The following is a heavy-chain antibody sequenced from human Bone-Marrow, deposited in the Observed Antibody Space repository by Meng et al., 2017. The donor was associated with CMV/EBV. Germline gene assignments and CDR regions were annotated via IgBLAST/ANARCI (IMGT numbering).Heavy chain of an antibody. CDR1: GAPFSGY. J-gene: IGHJ4*02. Sequence: QVHLPECAAGLLTPSESLVLTGGVYGAPFSGYWSWVRQAPGKGLEWIGEITHSGSTNYNVSLKSRVTISIDTSKNQFSLKLSSVTATDTAVYYCAPGFRSWSGSYSSWGQGTLVTVSS. D-gene: IGHD1-26*01. CDR3: APGFRSWSGSYSS. CDR2: ITHSGST. V-gene: IGHV4-34*01.